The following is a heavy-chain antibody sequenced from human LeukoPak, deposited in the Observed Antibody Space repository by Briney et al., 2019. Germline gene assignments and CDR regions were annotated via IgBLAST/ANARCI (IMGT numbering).Heavy chain of an antibody. CDR3: VRGKWEVPDYYCMDV. D-gene: IGHD1-26*01. V-gene: IGHV3-48*03. CDR2: ISGTMTTI. J-gene: IGHJ6*03. CDR1: GFTFSSYE. Sequence: HSGGSLRLSCAASGFTFSSYEMNWVRQAPGKGLEWVSHISGTMTTITYADSVQGRFTISRDNAKSSLILQMNSLTAEDTAVYYCVRGKWEVPDYYCMDVWGTGTTVTVSS.